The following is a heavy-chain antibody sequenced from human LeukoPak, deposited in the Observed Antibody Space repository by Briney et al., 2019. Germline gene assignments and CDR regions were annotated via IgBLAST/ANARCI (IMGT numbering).Heavy chain of an antibody. V-gene: IGHV4-34*01. CDR3: ARGPRYYDILTGYPPGRIYYFDY. D-gene: IGHD3-9*01. CDR1: GGSSSGYY. J-gene: IGHJ4*02. CDR2: INHSGSA. Sequence: SEALSLTCAVYGGSSSGYYWSWIRQPPGKGLEWIGEINHSGSANYNPSLKSRVTISVDTSKNQFSLKLSSVTAADTAVYYCARGPRYYDILTGYPPGRIYYFDYWGQGTLVTVSS.